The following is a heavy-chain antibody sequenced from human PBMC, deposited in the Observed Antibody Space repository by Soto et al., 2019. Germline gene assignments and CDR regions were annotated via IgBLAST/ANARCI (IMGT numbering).Heavy chain of an antibody. J-gene: IGHJ4*02. CDR1: GFTVSSDN. Sequence: GGSLRLSCAASGFTVSSDNMNWVRQAPGKGLEWVAHISRSGSPIYYADSVKGRFIISRDNAKNSLYLQMNSLRAEDTAVYYCAGAGQQLDYWGQGTLVTVSS. CDR2: ISRSGSPI. V-gene: IGHV3-48*01. CDR3: AGAGQQLDY. D-gene: IGHD6-13*01.